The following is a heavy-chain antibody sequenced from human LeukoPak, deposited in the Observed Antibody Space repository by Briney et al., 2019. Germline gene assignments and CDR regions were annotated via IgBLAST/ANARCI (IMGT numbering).Heavy chain of an antibody. CDR2: IYTSGST. J-gene: IGHJ3*02. D-gene: IGHD2-21*02. CDR3: ARDSGVTYCGGDCYSDAFDI. CDR1: GGSISSYY. Sequence: SETLSPTCTVSGGSISSYYWSWIRQPAGKGLEWIGRIYTSGSTNYNPSLNSRVTMSVDTSKNQFSLKLSSVTAADTAVYYCARDSGVTYCGGDCYSDAFDIWGQGTMVTVSS. V-gene: IGHV4-4*07.